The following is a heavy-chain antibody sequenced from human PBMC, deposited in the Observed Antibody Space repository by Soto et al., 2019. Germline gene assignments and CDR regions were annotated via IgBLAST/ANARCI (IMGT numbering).Heavy chain of an antibody. CDR1: GFTLSSYS. J-gene: IGHJ2*01. D-gene: IGHD2-15*01. Sequence: EVQLVESGGGLVKPGGALKLPLAAFGFTLSSYSLNWVRPAPGKGPEGGSFISSCSSYIYYADSVKGRFTISRDNAKNSLYLQMNSLRAEDTAVYYCARVLGYCSGGSCQNEYFDLWGRGTLVTVSS. CDR3: ARVLGYCSGGSCQNEYFDL. CDR2: ISSCSSYI. V-gene: IGHV3-21*01.